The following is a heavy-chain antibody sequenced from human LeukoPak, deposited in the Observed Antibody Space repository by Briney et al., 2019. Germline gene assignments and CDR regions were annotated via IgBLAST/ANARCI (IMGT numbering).Heavy chain of an antibody. CDR3: ARVREDIVVVPAATPPNWFDP. V-gene: IGHV4-59*12. D-gene: IGHD2-2*02. Sequence: PSETLSLTCTVSGGSISSYYWSWIRQPPGKGLEWIGYIYYSGSTNYNPSLKSRVTISVDTSKNQFSLKLSSVTAADTAVYYCARVREDIVVVPAATPPNWFDPWGQGTLVTVSS. J-gene: IGHJ5*02. CDR1: GGSISSYY. CDR2: IYYSGST.